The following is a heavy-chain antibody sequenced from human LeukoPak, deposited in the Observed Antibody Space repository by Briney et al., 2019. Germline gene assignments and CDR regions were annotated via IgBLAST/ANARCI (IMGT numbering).Heavy chain of an antibody. Sequence: PSETLSLTCTVSGGSISSSSYYWGWIRQPPGKGLEWIGSIYYSGSTYYNPSLKSRVTISVDTSKNQFSLKLSSVTAADTAVYYCARPRSDNTYYYGSGSTNWFDPWGQGTLVTVSS. D-gene: IGHD3-10*01. V-gene: IGHV4-39*01. CDR1: GGSISSSSYY. CDR2: IYYSGST. CDR3: ARPRSDNTYYYGSGSTNWFDP. J-gene: IGHJ5*02.